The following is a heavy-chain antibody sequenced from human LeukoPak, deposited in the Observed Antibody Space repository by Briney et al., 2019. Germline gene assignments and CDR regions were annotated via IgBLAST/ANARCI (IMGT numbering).Heavy chain of an antibody. V-gene: IGHV4-4*07. CDR1: GGSISSYY. CDR3: ARVSLRNYFDY. Sequence: SETLSLTCTVSGGSISSYYWSWIRQPAGKGLEWIGRIYTSGSTNYNPSLKSRVTISVDKSNNQFSLKLSSVTAADTAVYYCARVSLRNYFDYWGQGTLVSVSS. D-gene: IGHD3-22*01. J-gene: IGHJ4*02. CDR2: IYTSGST.